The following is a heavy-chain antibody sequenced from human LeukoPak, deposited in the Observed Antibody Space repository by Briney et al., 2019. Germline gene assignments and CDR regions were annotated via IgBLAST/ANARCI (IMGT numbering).Heavy chain of an antibody. J-gene: IGHJ4*02. CDR2: INHSGST. D-gene: IGHD6-19*01. CDR3: ARGLRFRSGWFHFDY. V-gene: IGHV4-34*01. Sequence: SETLSLTCAVYGGSFSGYYWSWLRQPPGKGLEWIGEINHSGSTNYNPSLKSRVTISVDTSKNQFSLKLSSVTAADTAVYYCARGLRFRSGWFHFDYWGQGTLVTVSS. CDR1: GGSFSGYY.